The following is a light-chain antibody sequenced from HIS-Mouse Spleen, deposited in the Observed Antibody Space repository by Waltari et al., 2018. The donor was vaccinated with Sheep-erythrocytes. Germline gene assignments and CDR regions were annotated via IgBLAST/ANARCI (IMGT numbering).Light chain of an antibody. J-gene: IGKJ3*01. CDR1: KGISSY. V-gene: IGKV1-9*01. CDR2: AAS. Sequence: DIQLTQSPSFLSASVGDRVTITCRASKGISSYLAWYQQKPGKAPKPLIYAASTLQSGVPSRFSGSGSGTEFTLTISSLQPEDFATYYCQQLNSYPPAFGPGTKVDIK. CDR3: QQLNSYPPA.